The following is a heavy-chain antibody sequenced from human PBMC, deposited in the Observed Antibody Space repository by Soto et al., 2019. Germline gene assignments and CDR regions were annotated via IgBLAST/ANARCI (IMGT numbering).Heavy chain of an antibody. CDR1: GYPVTAYY. CDR3: SRGGGVGVAGSAAFDM. D-gene: IGHD3-3*01. CDR2: INPATGPS. Sequence: QLHLVQSGAVVKKPGASVTVSCSASGYPVTAYYMHWVRQAPGRGLEWMGGINPATGPSKYTQTFQGRVNLPRDTSTSTVFMELSGLTSEDTAVFYWSRGGGVGVAGSAAFDMWGQGTLVTVSS. V-gene: IGHV1-2*02. J-gene: IGHJ3*02.